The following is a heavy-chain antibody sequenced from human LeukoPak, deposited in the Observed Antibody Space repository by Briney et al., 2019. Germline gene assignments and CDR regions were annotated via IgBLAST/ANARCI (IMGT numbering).Heavy chain of an antibody. V-gene: IGHV3-30*04. CDR2: ISYDGNHI. CDR1: GFVFRSYP. CDR3: ETAIQLRPF. D-gene: IGHD1-1*01. Sequence: PGGFLRLSCAASGFVFRSYPMQWVRQAPGKGLEWVTIISYDGNHIFYADSVKGRFTISRDNSKNTLYLQMNGLRPEDTAVYYCETAIQLRPFWGQGTLVTVSS. J-gene: IGHJ4*02.